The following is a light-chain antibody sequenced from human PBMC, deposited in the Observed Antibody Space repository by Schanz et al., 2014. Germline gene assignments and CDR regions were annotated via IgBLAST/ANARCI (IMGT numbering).Light chain of an antibody. CDR2: DVS. CDR3: SSYGGSNFVV. V-gene: IGLV2-8*01. J-gene: IGLJ2*01. CDR1: SSDVGGYNY. Sequence: QSALTQPPSASGSPGQSVTISCTGTSSDVGGYNYVSWYQQHPGKAPKLMIYDVSNWPSGVSHRFSGSKSGNTASLTVSGLQAEDEADYYCSSYGGSNFVVFGGGTKLTVL.